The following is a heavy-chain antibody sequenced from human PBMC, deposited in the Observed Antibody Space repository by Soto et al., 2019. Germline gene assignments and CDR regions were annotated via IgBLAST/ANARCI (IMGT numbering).Heavy chain of an antibody. CDR1: GFTFSSYA. CDR3: AKGAAGTSYYYYYMDV. D-gene: IGHD6-13*01. Sequence: GGSLRLSCAASGFTFSSYAMSWVRQAPGKGLEGGSAISGSGGSTYYADSVKGRFTISRDNSKNTLYLQMNSLRAEDSAVYYCAKGAAGTSYYYYYMDVWGKGTTVTVSS. CDR2: ISGSGGST. V-gene: IGHV3-23*01. J-gene: IGHJ6*03.